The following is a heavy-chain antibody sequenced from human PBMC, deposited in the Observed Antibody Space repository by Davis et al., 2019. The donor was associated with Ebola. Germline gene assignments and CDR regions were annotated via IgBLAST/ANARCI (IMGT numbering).Heavy chain of an antibody. CDR2: KSYDGSNK. V-gene: IGHV3-33*05. Sequence: GESLKISCAASGFTFSSYGMHWVRQAPGKGLEWVAVKSYDGSNKYYADSVKGRFTISRDNSKNTLSLQMNSLRAEDTAVYHCARAVQGVAATVPYYFYGMDVWGQGTTVTVSS. D-gene: IGHD6-25*01. CDR1: GFTFSSYG. CDR3: ARAVQGVAATVPYYFYGMDV. J-gene: IGHJ6*02.